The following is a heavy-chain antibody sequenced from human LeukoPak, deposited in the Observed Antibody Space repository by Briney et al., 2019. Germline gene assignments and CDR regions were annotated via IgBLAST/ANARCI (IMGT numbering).Heavy chain of an antibody. V-gene: IGHV3-49*04. J-gene: IGHJ6*03. D-gene: IGHD3-3*01. CDR2: IRSKAYGGTT. CDR3: TRFKRVLRFLGWFGFDYYYMDV. CDR1: GFTFGDYA. Sequence: GGSLRLSCTTSGFTFGDYAMNWVRQAPGKGLEWVGFIRSKAYGGTTEYAASVKGRFTISRDDSKSIAYLQMNSLKTEDTAVYYCTRFKRVLRFLGWFGFDYYYMDVWGKGTTVTVSS.